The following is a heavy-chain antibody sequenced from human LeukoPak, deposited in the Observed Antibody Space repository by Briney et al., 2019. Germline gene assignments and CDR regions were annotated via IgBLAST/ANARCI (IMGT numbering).Heavy chain of an antibody. J-gene: IGHJ3*02. CDR1: GFIFSDYW. CDR3: ARARWLQSGNAFDI. D-gene: IGHD5-24*01. CDR2: IKSDGSST. V-gene: IGHV3-74*01. Sequence: GGSLRLSCAASGFIFSDYWMHWVRQGPGKGLVWVSRIKSDGSSTSYADSVKGRFTISRDNAKNSLYLQMNSLRAEDTAVYYYARARWLQSGNAFDIWGQGTMVTVSS.